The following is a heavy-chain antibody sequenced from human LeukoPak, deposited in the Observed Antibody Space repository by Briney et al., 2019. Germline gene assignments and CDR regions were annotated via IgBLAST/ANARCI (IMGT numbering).Heavy chain of an antibody. V-gene: IGHV4-39*01. J-gene: IGHJ4*02. CDR3: ARRNYYGSGSYGC. Sequence: KTSETLSLTCTVSGGSISSGGYYWSWIRQHPGKGLEWIGSIYYSGSTYYNPSLKSRVTISVDTSKNQFSLKLSSVTAADTAVYYCARRNYYGSGSYGCWGQGTLVTVSS. CDR1: GGSISSGGYY. D-gene: IGHD3-10*01. CDR2: IYYSGST.